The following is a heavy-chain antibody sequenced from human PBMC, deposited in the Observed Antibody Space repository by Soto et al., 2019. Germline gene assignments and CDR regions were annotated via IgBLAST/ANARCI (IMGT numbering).Heavy chain of an antibody. V-gene: IGHV4-4*07. J-gene: IGHJ5*02. Sequence: KPSETLSLTCTVSAASITGFYWSWIRKSAGKGLEWIGRIYATVTTECNPSLKSRVMMSVDTSKKQLSLKLRSVTAEDTAVYYCVGDGTKNLRDWFDPWGQGISVTVSS. CDR1: AASITGFY. CDR3: VGDGTKNLRDWFDP. D-gene: IGHD1-1*01. CDR2: IYATVTT.